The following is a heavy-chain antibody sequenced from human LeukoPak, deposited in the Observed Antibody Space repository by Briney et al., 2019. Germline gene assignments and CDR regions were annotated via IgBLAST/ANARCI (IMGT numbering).Heavy chain of an antibody. Sequence: SETLSLTCTVSGVSISTYYWSWIRQPPGKGLEWIGYIYYSGNTNYNPSLKSRVTISVDTSKNQFSLKLGSVTAADTAVYYCAREVSGASEIDYWGQGTLVTVSS. CDR2: IYYSGNT. CDR1: GVSISTYY. D-gene: IGHD1-26*01. J-gene: IGHJ4*02. V-gene: IGHV4-59*01. CDR3: AREVSGASEIDY.